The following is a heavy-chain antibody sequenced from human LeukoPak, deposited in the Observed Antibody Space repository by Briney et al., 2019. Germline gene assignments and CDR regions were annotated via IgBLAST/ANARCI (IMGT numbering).Heavy chain of an antibody. Sequence: ASETLSLTCTVSGVSITRTSYYWGWIRQSPGKGLEWIASLSFVGRTYYNLSLKSRVAVSIDTSKNQFSLNLSSATAADTAVYYCARRAASLAVAGTLVDYWGQGTLVTVSS. CDR1: GVSITRTSYY. CDR2: LSFVGRT. J-gene: IGHJ4*02. V-gene: IGHV4-39*07. CDR3: ARRAASLAVAGTLVDY. D-gene: IGHD6-19*01.